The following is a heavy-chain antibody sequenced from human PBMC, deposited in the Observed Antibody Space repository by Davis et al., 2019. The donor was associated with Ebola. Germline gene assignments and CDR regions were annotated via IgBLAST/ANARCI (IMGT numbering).Heavy chain of an antibody. D-gene: IGHD3-22*01. CDR3: ARVSQKYYDSSGYYYGSYYYGMDV. CDR1: GYTFTSYG. J-gene: IGHJ6*02. Sequence: ASVKVSCKASGYTFTSYGISWVRQAPGQGLEWIGWIVVGSGNTNYAQKFQGRVTITADKSTSTAYMELSSLRSEDTAVYYCARVSQKYYDSSGYYYGSYYYGMDVWGQGTTVTVSS. CDR2: IVVGSGNT. V-gene: IGHV1-18*01.